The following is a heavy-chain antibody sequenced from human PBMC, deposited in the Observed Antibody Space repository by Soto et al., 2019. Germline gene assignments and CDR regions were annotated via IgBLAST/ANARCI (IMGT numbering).Heavy chain of an antibody. CDR3: ARVWGGAFDI. V-gene: IGHV4-59*01. Sequence: QVQLQESGPGLVKPSETLSLTCTVSGGSISSYYWSWIRQPPGKGLEWIGYIYYSGSNNYNPSLKSRVTISVDTSKNQFSLKLSSVTAADTAVYYCARVWGGAFDIWGQGTRVTVSS. D-gene: IGHD3-10*01. J-gene: IGHJ3*02. CDR1: GGSISSYY. CDR2: IYYSGSN.